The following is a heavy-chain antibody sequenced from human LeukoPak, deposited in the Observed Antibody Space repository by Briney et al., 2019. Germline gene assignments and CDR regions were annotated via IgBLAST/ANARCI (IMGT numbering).Heavy chain of an antibody. Sequence: LAGGSLRLSCAASGFTFSSYWMSWVRQAPGKGLEWVSGISGSGGTTYYADSVKGRFTISRDNSKNTLYLQMNSLRAEDTAVYFCAKRGGSESHYNRPFDYWGQGTLVTVSS. D-gene: IGHD3-10*01. CDR3: AKRGGSESHYNRPFDY. V-gene: IGHV3-23*01. J-gene: IGHJ4*02. CDR2: ISGSGGTT. CDR1: GFTFSSYW.